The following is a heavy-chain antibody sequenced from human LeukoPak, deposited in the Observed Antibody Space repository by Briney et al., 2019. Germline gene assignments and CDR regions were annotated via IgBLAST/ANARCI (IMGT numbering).Heavy chain of an antibody. D-gene: IGHD1-26*01. V-gene: IGHV4-39*01. Sequence: SETPSLTCTVSGGSISSSSYYWGWIRQPPGKGLEWIGSIYYSGSTYYNPSLKSRVTISVDTSKNQFSLKLSSVTAADTAVYYCARRYSGSYTSMFDYWGQGTLVTVSS. J-gene: IGHJ4*02. CDR3: ARRYSGSYTSMFDY. CDR2: IYYSGST. CDR1: GGSISSSSYY.